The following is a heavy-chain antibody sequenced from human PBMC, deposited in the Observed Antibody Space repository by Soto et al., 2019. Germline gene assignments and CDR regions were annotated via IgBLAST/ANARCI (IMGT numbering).Heavy chain of an antibody. CDR1: GFTFNKYW. Sequence: GGSLRLSCAASGFTFNKYWMTWIRQAPGKGLEWVANIRQDGGDAYYVDSVKGRFTISRDNTKNSLFLHMNSLRAEDTAVYYCTRDPYDYDSSGYYFGASHIWRQATMVTV. D-gene: IGHD3-22*01. V-gene: IGHV3-7*01. CDR2: IRQDGGDA. J-gene: IGHJ3*02. CDR3: TRDPYDYDSSGYYFGASHI.